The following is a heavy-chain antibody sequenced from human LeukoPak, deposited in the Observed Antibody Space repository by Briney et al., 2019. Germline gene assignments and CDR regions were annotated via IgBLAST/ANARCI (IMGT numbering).Heavy chain of an antibody. D-gene: IGHD3-22*01. CDR3: ATRQYYYDSSGYSTNWFDP. CDR2: INPSGGST. CDR1: GYTFTSYY. V-gene: IGHV1-46*01. J-gene: IGHJ5*02. Sequence: ASVKVSCKASGYTFTSYYMHWVRQAPGQGLEWMGIINPSGGSTSYAQKFQGRVTMTRDMSTSTVYMELSSLRSEDTAVYYCATRQYYYDSSGYSTNWFDPWGQGTLVTVSS.